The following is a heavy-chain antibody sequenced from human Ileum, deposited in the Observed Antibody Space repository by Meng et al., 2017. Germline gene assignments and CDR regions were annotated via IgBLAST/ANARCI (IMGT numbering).Heavy chain of an antibody. J-gene: IGHJ4*02. CDR1: GVSISSAIW. D-gene: IGHD1-14*01. V-gene: IGHV4-4*02. CDR3: AKAAAYNLDI. CDR2: IFQSGST. Sequence: QVQFEESGPGLVHPSGTLSLTCAVSGVSISSAIWWGWVRQPPGKGLEWIGEIFQSGSTNYNPSLKSRVSISVDKSKNHLSLSLSSVTAADTAVYYCAKAAAYNLDIWGQGALVTVSS.